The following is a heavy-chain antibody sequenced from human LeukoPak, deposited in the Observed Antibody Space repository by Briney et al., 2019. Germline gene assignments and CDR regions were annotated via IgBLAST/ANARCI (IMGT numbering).Heavy chain of an antibody. V-gene: IGHV4-59*02. J-gene: IGHJ5*02. CDR1: GGSVNSYY. CDR3: LLGTSWIDA. D-gene: IGHD2-2*01. CDR2: IDYSGNT. Sequence: PSETLSLTCTVSGGSVNSYYWSWIRQAPGKGLEWLGYIDYSGNTNYSPSLQSRLTISVDTSKNQFSLTLSSVTAADTAVYSSLLGTSWIDAWGQGSLVTASA.